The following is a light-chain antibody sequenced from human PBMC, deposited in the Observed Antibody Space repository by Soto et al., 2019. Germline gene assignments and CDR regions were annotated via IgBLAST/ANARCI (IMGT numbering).Light chain of an antibody. CDR3: GTWDSSLTNVV. V-gene: IGLV1-51*01. CDR2: GNY. Sequence: SVLTQPPSVSAAPGQRVTISCSGINSNVGSHYVSWSQQLPGTAPKLLIYGNYRRPSGVPDRFSGSKSGTSATLGIAGLQTGDEADYYCGTWDSSLTNVVFGGGTKVTVL. J-gene: IGLJ2*01. CDR1: NSNVGSHY.